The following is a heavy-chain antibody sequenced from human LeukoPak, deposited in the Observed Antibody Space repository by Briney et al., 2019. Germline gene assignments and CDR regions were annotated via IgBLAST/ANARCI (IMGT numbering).Heavy chain of an antibody. CDR1: GGTFSSYA. V-gene: IGHV1-46*01. CDR3: ARGAVPAASKGPDWFDP. D-gene: IGHD2-2*01. CDR2: INPSGGST. Sequence: ASVKVSCKASGGTFSSYAISWVRQAPGQGLEWMGIINPSGGSTSYAQKFQGRVTMTRDTSTSTVYMELSSLRSEDTAVYYCARGAVPAASKGPDWFDPWGQGTLVTVSS. J-gene: IGHJ5*02.